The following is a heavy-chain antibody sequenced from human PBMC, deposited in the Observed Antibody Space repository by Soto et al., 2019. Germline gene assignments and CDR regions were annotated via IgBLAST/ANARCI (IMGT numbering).Heavy chain of an antibody. CDR3: ASNGGATRG. Sequence: GGSLRLSCAASGFTFSSYSMNWVRQAPGKGLEWVSSISSSSSYIYYAESVKGRFTISRDNAKNSLYLQMNSLGAEDRAVYYCASNGGATRGWGQGTLVTVSS. CDR2: ISSSSSYI. CDR1: GFTFSSYS. V-gene: IGHV3-21*01. J-gene: IGHJ4*02. D-gene: IGHD1-26*01.